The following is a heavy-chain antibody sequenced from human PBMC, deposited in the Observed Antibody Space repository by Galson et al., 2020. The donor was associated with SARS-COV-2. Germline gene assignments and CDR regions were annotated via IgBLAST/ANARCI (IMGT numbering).Heavy chain of an antibody. Sequence: ASVKVSCKASGYTFTDYYMHWVRQAPGQGLEWMGWINPNSGGTNFAQRFQGRVTMTADTSISTAYMELRSLKSDDTAVYYCARDRISAPDDFDYWCQGALVTVSS. CDR3: ARDRISAPDDFDY. J-gene: IGHJ4*02. CDR2: INPNSGGT. D-gene: IGHD6-13*01. V-gene: IGHV1-2*02. CDR1: GYTFTDYY.